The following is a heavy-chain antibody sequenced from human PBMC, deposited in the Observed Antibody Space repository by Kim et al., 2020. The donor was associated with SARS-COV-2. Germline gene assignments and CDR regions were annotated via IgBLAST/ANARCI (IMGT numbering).Heavy chain of an antibody. CDR1: GGSVSSGSYY. V-gene: IGHV4-61*01. D-gene: IGHD3-3*01. Sequence: SETLSLTCTVSGGSVSSGSYYWSWIRQPPGKGLEWIGYIYYSGSTNYNPSLKSRVTISVDTSKNQFSLKLSSVTAADTAVYYCARGANTAGIFGVVNDYYYYYGMDVWGQGTTVTVSS. CDR2: IYYSGST. J-gene: IGHJ6*02. CDR3: ARGANTAGIFGVVNDYYYYYGMDV.